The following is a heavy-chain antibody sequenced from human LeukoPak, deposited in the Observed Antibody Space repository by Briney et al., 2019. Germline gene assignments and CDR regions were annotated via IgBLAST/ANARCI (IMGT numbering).Heavy chain of an antibody. D-gene: IGHD5-12*01. V-gene: IGHV3-23*01. CDR2: VSGSGASA. CDR1: GFPFSSYD. Sequence: GGSLRLSCAASGFPFSSYDMTWVRQAPGKGLEWVSAVSGSGASAYYAVSVKGRFTISRDNSKNALFLQMNSLRAEDTAVYYCARGYSGYAGGQGTLVTVSS. J-gene: IGHJ4*02. CDR3: ARGYSGYA.